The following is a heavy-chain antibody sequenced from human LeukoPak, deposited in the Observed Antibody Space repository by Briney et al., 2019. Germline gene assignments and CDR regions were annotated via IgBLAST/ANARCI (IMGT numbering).Heavy chain of an antibody. V-gene: IGHV3-48*01. J-gene: IGHJ6*03. Sequence: GGSLRLSCAASGFTFSSYGMHWVRQAPGRGLEWVSYISSSRSNKYYADSVKGRFTISRDNSKNTLYLQMNSLRAEDTAVYYCAKLRIVMTGGLWGKG. CDR2: ISSSRSNK. CDR1: GFTFSSYG. CDR3: AKLRIVMTGGL. D-gene: IGHD3-16*01.